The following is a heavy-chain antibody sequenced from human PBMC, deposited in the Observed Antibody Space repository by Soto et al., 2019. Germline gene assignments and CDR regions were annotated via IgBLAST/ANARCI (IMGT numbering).Heavy chain of an antibody. CDR2: ISYDGSKK. V-gene: IGHV3-30-3*01. D-gene: IGHD1-1*01. CDR1: GFSFSSYA. J-gene: IGHJ4*02. Sequence: QVQLVESGGGVVQPGRSLRLSCAASGFSFSSYAIHWVRQAPGKGLEWVAVISYDGSKKYYADSVKGRFTISRDNSKNTLYLQMNSLRAEDTAVYYCARDPGKDSVYFDYWGQGTLVTVSS. CDR3: ARDPGKDSVYFDY.